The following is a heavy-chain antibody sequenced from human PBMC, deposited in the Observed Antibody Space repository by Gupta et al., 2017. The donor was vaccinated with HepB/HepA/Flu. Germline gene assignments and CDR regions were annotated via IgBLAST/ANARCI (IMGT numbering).Heavy chain of an antibody. D-gene: IGHD5-18*01. CDR2: IYYSGST. CDR3: ARDSGYSYGYWYFDL. Sequence: QVQLQESGPGLVKPSETLSLTCTVSGGSISSYYWSWIRQPPGKGLEWIGYIYYSGSTNYNPSLKRRVTISVDTSKNQFSLKLSSVTAADTAVYYCARDSGYSYGYWYFDLWGRGTLVTVSS. CDR1: GGSISSYY. V-gene: IGHV4-59*12. J-gene: IGHJ2*01.